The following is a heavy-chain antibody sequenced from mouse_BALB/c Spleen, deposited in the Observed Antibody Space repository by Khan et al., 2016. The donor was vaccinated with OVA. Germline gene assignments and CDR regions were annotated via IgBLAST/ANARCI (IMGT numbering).Heavy chain of an antibody. CDR1: GYSFTGYF. J-gene: IGHJ2*01. Sequence: VRLQQSGPELVKPGASVKISCKASGYSFTGYFMNWVMQSHGKSLEWIGRINPHIGETFYNQKFKGKAILTVDESSITVHMELRSLASEDAAVYYCARKNGSDFDYWGQGTTLTVSS. CDR2: INPHIGET. V-gene: IGHV1-20*02. D-gene: IGHD1-1*01. CDR3: ARKNGSDFDY.